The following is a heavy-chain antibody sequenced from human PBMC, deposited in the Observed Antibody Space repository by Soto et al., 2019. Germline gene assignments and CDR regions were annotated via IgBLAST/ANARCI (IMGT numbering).Heavy chain of an antibody. Sequence: APVKVSCKASGYVFTVYYMHWTRQAPGQGLEWMGWINPNSGGTNYAQKFQGRVTMTRDTSIRTAYMELSRLRSDDTAVYSCARQGSGSHLLDPWGQGTLVTVSS. CDR3: ARQGSGSHLLDP. CDR2: INPNSGGT. D-gene: IGHD3-10*01. CDR1: GYVFTVYY. J-gene: IGHJ5*02. V-gene: IGHV1-2*02.